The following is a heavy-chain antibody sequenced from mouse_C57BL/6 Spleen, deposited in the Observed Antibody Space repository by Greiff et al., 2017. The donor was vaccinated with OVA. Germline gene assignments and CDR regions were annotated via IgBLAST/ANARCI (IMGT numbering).Heavy chain of an antibody. CDR1: GFTFSDYY. D-gene: IGHD1-1*01. Sequence: EVKLMESGGGLVQPGGSLKLSCAASGFTFSDYYMYWVRQTPEKRLEWVAYISNGGGSTYYPDTVKGRFTISRDNAKNTLYLQMSRLKSEDTAMYYCARRDYYGSRPFDNRGQGTTLTVSS. CDR2: ISNGGGST. V-gene: IGHV5-12*01. CDR3: ARRDYYGSRPFDN. J-gene: IGHJ2*01.